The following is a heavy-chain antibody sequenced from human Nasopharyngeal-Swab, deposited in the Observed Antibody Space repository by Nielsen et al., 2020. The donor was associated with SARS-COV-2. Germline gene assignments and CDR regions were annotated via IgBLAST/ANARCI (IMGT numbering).Heavy chain of an antibody. CDR3: ARAYYFDS. V-gene: IGHV3-74*01. CDR1: GFTFSSYW. CDR2: IKSDGSST. Sequence: GGSLRLSCAASGFTFSSYWMHWVRQAPGKGLVWVARIKSDGSSTSCADSVKGRFTISRDNAKNTLYLQMNSLRAEDTAVYYCARAYYFDSWGQGTLVTVSS. J-gene: IGHJ4*02.